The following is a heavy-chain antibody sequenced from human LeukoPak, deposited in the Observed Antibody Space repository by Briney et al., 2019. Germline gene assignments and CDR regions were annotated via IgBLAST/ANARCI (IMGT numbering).Heavy chain of an antibody. J-gene: IGHJ6*02. CDR1: GFTFSDSW. CDR3: ATYTHWVAGDV. CDR2: MNQGGSAK. Sequence: GGSLRLSCAASGFTFSDSWMSWVRQAPGKGLEWVANMNQGGSAKGYVDSVKGRFTISRDNARNSLYLQMSSLRPEDTAVYYCATYTHWVAGDVWGQGTTVTVSS. D-gene: IGHD3-16*01. V-gene: IGHV3-7*01.